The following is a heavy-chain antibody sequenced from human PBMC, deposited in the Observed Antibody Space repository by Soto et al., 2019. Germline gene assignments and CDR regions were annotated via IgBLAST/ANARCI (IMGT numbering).Heavy chain of an antibody. CDR2: IFDSGTT. J-gene: IGHJ4*02. V-gene: IGHV4-31*11. Sequence: SETLSLTCAVSGASLSSVGYYWHWIRQHPGKGLEWLGYIFDSGTTYYRPSLKSRLAISADTSNNQFSLRLTSVTAADTAVYYCAGGWQRVTGTYDYWGQGTLVTVSS. D-gene: IGHD1-20*01. CDR3: AGGWQRVTGTYDY. CDR1: GASLSSVGYY.